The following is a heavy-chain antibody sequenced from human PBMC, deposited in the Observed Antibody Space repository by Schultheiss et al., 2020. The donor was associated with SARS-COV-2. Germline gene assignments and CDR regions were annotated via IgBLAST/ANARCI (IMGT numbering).Heavy chain of an antibody. CDR2: IYTSGST. V-gene: IGHV4-61*02. D-gene: IGHD3-22*01. CDR1: GGSISSGNYY. CDR3: ARNFDTSGYYYALNN. J-gene: IGHJ4*02. Sequence: SQTLSLTCTVSGGSISSGNYYWSWIRQPAGKGLEWIGRIYTSGSTNYNPSLKSRVTMSVDTSKNQFSLKLSSVTAADTAVYYCARNFDTSGYYYALNNWGQGTLVTVSS.